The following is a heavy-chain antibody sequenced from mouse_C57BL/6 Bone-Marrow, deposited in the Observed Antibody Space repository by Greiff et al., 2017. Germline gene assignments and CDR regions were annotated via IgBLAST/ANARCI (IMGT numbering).Heavy chain of an antibody. D-gene: IGHD1-1*01. CDR1: GFTFSDYG. CDR2: ISSGSSTI. V-gene: IGHV5-17*01. J-gene: IGHJ2*01. Sequence: EVQLMESGGGLVKPGGSLKLSCAASGFTFSDYGMHWVRQAPEKGLEWVAYISSGSSTIYYADTVKGRFTISRDNAKNTLFLQMTSLRSEDTAMYYCARGYYGSSVYFDYWGQGTTLTVSS. CDR3: ARGYYGSSVYFDY.